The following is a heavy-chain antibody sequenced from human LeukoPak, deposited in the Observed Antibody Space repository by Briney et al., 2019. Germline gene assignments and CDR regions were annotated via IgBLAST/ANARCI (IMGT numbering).Heavy chain of an antibody. D-gene: IGHD3-10*01. V-gene: IGHV4-39*07. J-gene: IGHJ4*02. CDR3: ATTYYYGSGSWESYYFDY. Sequence: SETLSLTCTVSGGSISTSSYYWGWVRQPPGKGLEWIGNIFYSGSTYYSPSLKSRVTISLDTSRNQFSLKLSSVTAADTAVYYCATTYYYGSGSWESYYFDYWGQGTLVTVSS. CDR2: IFYSGST. CDR1: GGSISTSSYY.